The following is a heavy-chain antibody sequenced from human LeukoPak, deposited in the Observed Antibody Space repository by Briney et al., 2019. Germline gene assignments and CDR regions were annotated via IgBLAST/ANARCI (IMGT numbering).Heavy chain of an antibody. V-gene: IGHV3-23*01. CDR3: ARDVYCSSPTCYFPY. CDR1: GFTFSSYV. CDR2: VTGGGTST. J-gene: IGHJ4*02. D-gene: IGHD2-2*01. Sequence: GGSLRLSCAASGFTFSSYVMSWVRQAPGKGLAWVSSVTGGGTSTYYADSVKGRFTISRDNSKNTLYLQMNSLRAEDTAVYYCARDVYCSSPTCYFPYWGQGTLVTVSS.